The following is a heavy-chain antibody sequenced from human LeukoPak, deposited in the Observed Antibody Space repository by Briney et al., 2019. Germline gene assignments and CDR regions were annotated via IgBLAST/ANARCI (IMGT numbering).Heavy chain of an antibody. D-gene: IGHD3-3*01. CDR1: GFTFSTYK. J-gene: IGHJ4*02. V-gene: IGHV3-48*03. CDR3: TRGYNTYVDC. Sequence: GGSLRLSCAASGFTFSTYKMNWVRHAPGKGLEWVSYISSSGGTIYYADSVKGRFTISRDNAKNSLYLQMNSLRAEATAVYYCTRGYNTYVDCWGQGTLVTVSS. CDR2: ISSSGGTI.